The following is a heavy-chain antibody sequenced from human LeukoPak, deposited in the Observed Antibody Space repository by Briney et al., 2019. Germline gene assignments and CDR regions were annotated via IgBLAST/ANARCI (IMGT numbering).Heavy chain of an antibody. CDR3: ARGGYYSYGHYDY. J-gene: IGHJ4*02. CDR1: GFTFSRSD. D-gene: IGHD3-22*01. CDR2: ISGSSSYI. V-gene: IGHV3-21*01. Sequence: GGSLRLSCAASGFTFSRSDMNWVRQAPGKGLEWVSSISGSSSYIYYTDSLKGRFTISRDNAKNTLYLQMNSLRAEDTAVYYCARGGYYSYGHYDYWGQGTLVTVSS.